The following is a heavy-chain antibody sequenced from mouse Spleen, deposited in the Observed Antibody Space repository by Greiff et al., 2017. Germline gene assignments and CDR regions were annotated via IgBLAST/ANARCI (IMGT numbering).Heavy chain of an antibody. Sequence: QVQLQQSGAELARPGASVKMSCKASGYTFTSYTMHWVKQRPGQGLEWIGYINPSSGYTKYNQKFKDKATLTADKSSSTAYMQLSSLTSEDSAVYYCARTIQRDYAMDYWGQGTSVTVSS. V-gene: IGHV1-4*01. CDR2: INPSSGYT. CDR3: ARTIQRDYAMDY. CDR1: GYTFTSYT. J-gene: IGHJ4*01.